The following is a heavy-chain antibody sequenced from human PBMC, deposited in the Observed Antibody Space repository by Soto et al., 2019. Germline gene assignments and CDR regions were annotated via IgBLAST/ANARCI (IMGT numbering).Heavy chain of an antibody. CDR1: GFTFSSYA. V-gene: IGHV3-23*01. J-gene: IGHJ4*02. CDR2: ISGSGGST. D-gene: IGHD1-26*01. Sequence: GGSLRLSCAASGFTFSSYAMSWVRQAPGKGLEWVSAISGSGGSTYYADSVKGRSTISRDNSKNTLYLQMNSLRAEDTAVYYCAKDLSYSGSYKFDYWGQGTLVTVSS. CDR3: AKDLSYSGSYKFDY.